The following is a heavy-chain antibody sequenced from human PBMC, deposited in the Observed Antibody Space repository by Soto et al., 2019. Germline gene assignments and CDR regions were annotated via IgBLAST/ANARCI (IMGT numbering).Heavy chain of an antibody. CDR2: IYYSGST. V-gene: IGHV4-31*03. CDR3: ARGSRYGHYPGTASLRT. D-gene: IGHD5-18*01. Sequence: QVQLQESGPGLVKPSQTLSLTCTVSGGSISSGGYYWSWIRQHPGKGLEWIGYIYYSGSTYYNPSLKSRVTISVDTSKNQFSLKLSSVTAADTAVYYCARGSRYGHYPGTASLRTWGQGTLVTVSS. J-gene: IGHJ5*02. CDR1: GGSISSGGYY.